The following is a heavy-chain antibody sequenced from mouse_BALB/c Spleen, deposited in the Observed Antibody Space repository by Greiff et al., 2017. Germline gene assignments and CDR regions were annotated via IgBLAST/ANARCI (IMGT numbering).Heavy chain of an antibody. V-gene: IGHV14-3*02. CDR1: GFNIKDTY. J-gene: IGHJ2*01. CDR3: ARGLDY. CDR2: IDPANGNT. Sequence: VHVKQSGAELVKPGASVKLSCTASGFNIKDTYMHWVKQRPEQGLEWIGRIDPANGNTKYDPKFQGKATITADTSSNTAYLQLSSLTSEDTAVYYCARGLDYWGQGTTLTVSS.